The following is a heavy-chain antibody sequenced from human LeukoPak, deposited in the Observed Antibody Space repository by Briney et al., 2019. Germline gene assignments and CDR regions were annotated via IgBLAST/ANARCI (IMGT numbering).Heavy chain of an antibody. CDR1: GFTVSSNY. Sequence: GGSLRLSCAASGFTVSSNYMSWVRQAPGKGLEWVSVIYNGGRTYYADSVKGRFTMSRDNSKNTLYLQMNSLRAEDTALYYCARVYYGSGSLHYYYYMDVWGTGTTVTISS. CDR2: IYNGGRT. CDR3: ARVYYGSGSLHYYYYMDV. V-gene: IGHV3-53*01. D-gene: IGHD3-10*01. J-gene: IGHJ6*03.